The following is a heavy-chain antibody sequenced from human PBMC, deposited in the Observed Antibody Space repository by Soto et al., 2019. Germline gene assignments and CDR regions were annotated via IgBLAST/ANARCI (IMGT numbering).Heavy chain of an antibody. CDR1: GYTFSNYG. D-gene: IGHD2-2*01. J-gene: IGHJ5*02. V-gene: IGHV1-18*01. CDR3: ARVVPGAEAWFGP. CDR2: ISLYSDGT. Sequence: ASVKVSCKTSGYTFSNYGITWVRQAPGQPLEWLGWISLYSDGTNYAQKFQGRVSMTTDTSTTTAYMELRSLRSDDTAVYYCARVVPGAEAWFGPWGQETLVTVSS.